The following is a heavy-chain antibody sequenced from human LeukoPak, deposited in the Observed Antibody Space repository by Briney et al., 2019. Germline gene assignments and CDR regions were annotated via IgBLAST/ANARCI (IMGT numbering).Heavy chain of an antibody. CDR1: GGSVTSSPYY. J-gene: IGHJ3*02. D-gene: IGHD3-22*01. V-gene: IGHV4-39*07. CDR2: IYYSGST. Sequence: YPSETLSLTCTVSGGSVTSSPYYWGWIRQPPEKGLEWIGSIYYSGSTYYNPSLKSRVTISVDTSKNQFSLKLSSVTAADTAVYYCARGIRITMTDAFDIWGQGTMVTVSS. CDR3: ARGIRITMTDAFDI.